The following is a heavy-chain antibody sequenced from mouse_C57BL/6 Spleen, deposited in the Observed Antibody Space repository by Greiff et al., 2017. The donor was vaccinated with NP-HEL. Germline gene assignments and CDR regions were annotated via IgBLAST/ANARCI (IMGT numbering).Heavy chain of an antibody. CDR1: GYAFTNYL. J-gene: IGHJ2*01. V-gene: IGHV1-54*01. CDR2: INPGSGGT. D-gene: IGHD1-1*01. Sequence: VKLMESGAELVRPGTSVKVSCKASGYAFTNYLIEWVKQRPGQGLEWIGVINPGSGGTNYNEKFKGKATLTADKSSSTAYMQLSSLTSEDSAVYFCARDYYGSSPLDYWGQGTTLTVSS. CDR3: ARDYYGSSPLDY.